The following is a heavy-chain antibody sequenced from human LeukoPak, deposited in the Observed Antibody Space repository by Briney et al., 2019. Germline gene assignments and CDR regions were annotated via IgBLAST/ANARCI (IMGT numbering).Heavy chain of an antibody. Sequence: PGGSLRLSCAASGFTFGSYEMNWVRQAPGKGLEWVSYISSSGSTIYYADSVKGRFTISRDNAKNSLYLQMNSLRAEDTAVYYCARALLRLNWFDPWGQGTLVTVSS. CDR1: GFTFGSYE. V-gene: IGHV3-48*03. D-gene: IGHD2/OR15-2a*01. CDR2: ISSSGSTI. J-gene: IGHJ5*02. CDR3: ARALLRLNWFDP.